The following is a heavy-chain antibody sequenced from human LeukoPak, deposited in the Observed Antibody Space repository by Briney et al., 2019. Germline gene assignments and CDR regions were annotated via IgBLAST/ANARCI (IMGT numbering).Heavy chain of an antibody. Sequence: SETLSLTCTVSGDSISSSSYYWGWIRQPPGKGLEWIGNIYYSGSTYYNPSLKSRVTISLDTSKNQFSLKLSSVTAADTAVYYCARDLRGQYYYDSSGYLHWGQGTLVTVSS. CDR1: GDSISSSSYY. CDR2: IYYSGST. V-gene: IGHV4-39*07. J-gene: IGHJ4*02. D-gene: IGHD3-22*01. CDR3: ARDLRGQYYYDSSGYLH.